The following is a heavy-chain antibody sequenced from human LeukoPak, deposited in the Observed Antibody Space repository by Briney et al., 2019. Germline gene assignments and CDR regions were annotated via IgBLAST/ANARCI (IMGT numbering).Heavy chain of an antibody. CDR2: IKQDGSET. J-gene: IGHJ4*02. Sequence: GSLRLSCAASGFTFRSYWMTWVRQYPGKGLEWVANIKQDGSETYYADSVKGRFTISRDNAKRSLYLQMNSLRAEDTAVYYCAKRGSYSSSFTSTFDYWGQGTLVTVSS. V-gene: IGHV3-7*03. D-gene: IGHD6-6*01. CDR1: GFTFRSYW. CDR3: AKRGSYSSSFTSTFDY.